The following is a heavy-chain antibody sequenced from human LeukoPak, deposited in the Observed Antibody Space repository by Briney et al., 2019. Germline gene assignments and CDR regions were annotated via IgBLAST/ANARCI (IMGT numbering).Heavy chain of an antibody. V-gene: IGHV3-74*01. D-gene: IGHD6-19*01. CDR1: GFTFSKYW. CDR2: IKSDGSTR. Sequence: GGSLRLSCTASGFTFSKYWMHWVRQAPGKGLVWVSRIKSDGSTRTYADSVKGRFTISRDNAKSTLYLQMNSLRAEDTAVYYCVRLADPGYWGPRTLVTVSS. J-gene: IGHJ4*02. CDR3: VRLADPGY.